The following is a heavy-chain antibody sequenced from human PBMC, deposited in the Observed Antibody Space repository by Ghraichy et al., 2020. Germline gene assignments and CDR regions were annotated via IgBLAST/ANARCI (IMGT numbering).Heavy chain of an antibody. CDR1: GFTFSYAC. V-gene: IGHV3-15*01. Sequence: GGSLRLSCAASGFTFSYACMSWVRQAPGKGLEWVGRIKSKNDGGTTDYAAPVKGRFTISSDDSKNTMYLQMNSLKTEDTGVYYCTSTGTKGVLDYWGQGTRITVSS. CDR2: IKSKNDGGTT. CDR3: TSTGTKGVLDY. D-gene: IGHD1-7*01. J-gene: IGHJ4*02.